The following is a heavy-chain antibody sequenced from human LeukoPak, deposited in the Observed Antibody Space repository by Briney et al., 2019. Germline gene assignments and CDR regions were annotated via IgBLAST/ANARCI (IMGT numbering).Heavy chain of an antibody. J-gene: IGHJ6*03. CDR2: INPNSGGT. D-gene: IGHD3-22*01. CDR1: GYTFTGYY. V-gene: IGHV1-2*02. Sequence: ASVKVSCKASGYTFTGYYMHWVRQAPGQGLEWMGWINPNSGGTNYAQKFQGRVTMTRDTSISTAYMELSRLRSDDTAVYYCARDFSATMTYYYYYMDVWGKGTTVTVSS. CDR3: ARDFSATMTYYYYYMDV.